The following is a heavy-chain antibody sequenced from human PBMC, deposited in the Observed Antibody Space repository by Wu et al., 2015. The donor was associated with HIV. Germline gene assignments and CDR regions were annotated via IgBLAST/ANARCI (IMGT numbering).Heavy chain of an antibody. CDR2: TTPMFGTT. Sequence: QVQLVQSGAEVKKPGSSVKVSCKASGGIFSNYDINWVRQAPGQGLEWMGGTTPMFGTTNYAQKFLGRVTITSDVYTSTVYMELSSLRSEDTAIYYCAREIEDPAIMVRAGFDPWGQGTLVTVSS. J-gene: IGHJ5*02. CDR3: AREIEDPAIMVRAGFDP. V-gene: IGHV1-69*05. D-gene: IGHD3-10*01. CDR1: GGIFSNYD.